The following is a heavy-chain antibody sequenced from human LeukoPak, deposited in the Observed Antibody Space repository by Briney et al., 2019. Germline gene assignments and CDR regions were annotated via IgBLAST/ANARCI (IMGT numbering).Heavy chain of an antibody. CDR3: ASSTSSFYYYYYMDV. J-gene: IGHJ6*03. Sequence: SETLSLTCTVSGGSISSSDHYWGWIRQPPGKGLEWIGSIYYSGSTYYNPSLKSRVTISVDTSKNQFSLKLSSVTAADTAVYYCASSTSSFYYYYYMDVWGKGTTVTVSS. CDR1: GGSISSSDHY. CDR2: IYYSGST. V-gene: IGHV4-39*07. D-gene: IGHD2-2*01.